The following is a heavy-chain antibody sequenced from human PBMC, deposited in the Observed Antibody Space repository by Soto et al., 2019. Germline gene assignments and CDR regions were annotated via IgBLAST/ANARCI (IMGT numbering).Heavy chain of an antibody. CDR1: GFAFSYHV. J-gene: IGHJ4*02. D-gene: IGHD3-22*01. V-gene: IGHV3-33*06. CDR3: AKDDDTSSHYSLLDF. Sequence: QVQLVESGGGVVQPGTSLRLSCAASGFAFSYHVIHWVRQAPGKGLEWVAVTWSGGRGEYYADSVRGRFTISRDNSKTTVYLQMNRLRVEDTAVYYCAKDDDTSSHYSLLDFRGQGTLVTVSS. CDR2: TWSGGRGE.